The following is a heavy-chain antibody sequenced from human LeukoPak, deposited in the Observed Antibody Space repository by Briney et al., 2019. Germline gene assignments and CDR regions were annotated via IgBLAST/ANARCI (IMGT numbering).Heavy chain of an antibody. CDR2: INPNSGGT. J-gene: IGHJ4*02. CDR3: ARWQDGGNPGFDY. V-gene: IGHV1-2*02. CDR1: GYTFTGYY. Sequence: ASVKVSCKASGYTFTGYYMHWVRQAPGQGLEWMGWINPNSGGTNYAQKFQGRVTMTRDTSISTAYMELSRLSSDDTAVYHCARWQDGGNPGFDYWGQGTLVTVSS. D-gene: IGHD4-23*01.